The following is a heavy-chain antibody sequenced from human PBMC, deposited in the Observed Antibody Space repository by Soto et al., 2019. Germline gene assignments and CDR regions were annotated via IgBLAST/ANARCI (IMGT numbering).Heavy chain of an antibody. D-gene: IGHD4-4*01. CDR2: IYYSGST. Sequence: QVQLQESGPGLVKPSQTLSLTCIVSGGSISSGGYYWSWIRQHPGKGLEWIGYIYYSGSTYYNPSLNSRVTISVDTSESQFYLRLSSVTAADTAVYYCARLDYSNYYYGMDVWGQGTTVTVSS. V-gene: IGHV4-31*03. J-gene: IGHJ6*02. CDR3: ARLDYSNYYYGMDV. CDR1: GGSISSGGYY.